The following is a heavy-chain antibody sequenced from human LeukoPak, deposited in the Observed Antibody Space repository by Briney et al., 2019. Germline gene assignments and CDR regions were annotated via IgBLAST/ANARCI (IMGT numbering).Heavy chain of an antibody. V-gene: IGHV5-51*01. J-gene: IGHJ5*02. CDR2: IYPGDSDT. D-gene: IGHD1-1*01. Sequence: GESLKISCKSSGYSFTNYWIGWVRQMPGKGLEWMGIIYPGDSDTRYSPSFQGRVTISADKSIGTAYLQWSSLKASDTAMYYCARAGINNWFDPWGQGTLVTVSS. CDR1: GYSFTNYW. CDR3: ARAGINNWFDP.